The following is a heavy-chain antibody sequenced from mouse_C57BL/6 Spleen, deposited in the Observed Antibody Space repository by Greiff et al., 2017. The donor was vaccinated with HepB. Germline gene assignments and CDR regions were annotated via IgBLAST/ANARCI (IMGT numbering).Heavy chain of an antibody. CDR1: GYTFTSYW. Sequence: QVQLQQSGAELVKPGASVKLSCKASGYTFTSYWMHWVKQRPGQGLEWIGMIHPNSGSTNYNEKFKSKATLTVDKSSSTAYMQLSSLTSEDSAVYYCARRDYGSSSFDYWGQGTTLTVSS. D-gene: IGHD1-1*01. CDR3: ARRDYGSSSFDY. CDR2: IHPNSGST. V-gene: IGHV1-64*01. J-gene: IGHJ2*01.